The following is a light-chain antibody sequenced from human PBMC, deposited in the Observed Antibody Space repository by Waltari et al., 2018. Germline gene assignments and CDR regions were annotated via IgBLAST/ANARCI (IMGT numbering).Light chain of an antibody. CDR2: EGD. J-gene: IGLJ2*01. CDR1: SSAVGGYNL. V-gene: IGLV2-23*01. CDR3: CSYAGSSTVV. Sequence: QSALTQPASVSGSPGQSITISRTETSSAVGGYNLVPWYQQHPGKVPKLIIYEGDRRPSGVSNRFSGSSSGNTASLTISGLQAEDEADYYCCSYAGSSTVVFGGGTKLTVL.